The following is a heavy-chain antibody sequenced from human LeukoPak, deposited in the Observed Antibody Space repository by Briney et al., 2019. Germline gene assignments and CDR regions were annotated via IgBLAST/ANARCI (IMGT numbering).Heavy chain of an antibody. CDR2: IYYSGST. Sequence: PSETLSLTCTVSGGSISSYYWGWIRQPPGKGLEWIGSIYYSGSTYYNPSLKSRVTISVDTSKNQFSLKLSSVTAADTAVYYCARHLVAATLDYFDYWGQGTLVTVSS. D-gene: IGHD2-15*01. CDR3: ARHLVAATLDYFDY. V-gene: IGHV4-39*01. J-gene: IGHJ4*02. CDR1: GGSISSYY.